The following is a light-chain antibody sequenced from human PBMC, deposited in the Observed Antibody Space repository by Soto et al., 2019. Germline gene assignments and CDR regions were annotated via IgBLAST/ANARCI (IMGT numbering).Light chain of an antibody. CDR3: QTWASGIHV. Sequence: QSVLTQSPSASASLGASVKLTCTLSSGHSSYAIAWHQQQPEKGPRYLMNLNSDGSHSRGDGIPDRFSGSSSGAERYLTISSLQSEDEADYYCQTWASGIHVFGGGTKVTVL. J-gene: IGLJ2*01. CDR1: SGHSSYA. CDR2: LNSDGSH. V-gene: IGLV4-69*01.